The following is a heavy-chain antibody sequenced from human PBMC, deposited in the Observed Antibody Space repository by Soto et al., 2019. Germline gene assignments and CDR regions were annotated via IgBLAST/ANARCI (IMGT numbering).Heavy chain of an antibody. J-gene: IGHJ4*02. CDR2: INPNSGGT. CDR3: ARDLEMATITLDY. CDR1: GYTFTGYY. V-gene: IGHV1-2*04. Sequence: GASVKVSCKASGYTFTGYYMHWVRQAPGQGLEWMGWINPNSGGTNYAQKFQGWVTMTRDTSISTAYMELSRLRSDDTAVYYCARDLEMATITLDYWSQGTLVTVSS. D-gene: IGHD5-12*01.